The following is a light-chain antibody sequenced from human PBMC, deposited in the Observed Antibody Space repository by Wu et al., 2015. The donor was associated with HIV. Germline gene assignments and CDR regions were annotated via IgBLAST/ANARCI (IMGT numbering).Light chain of an antibody. CDR1: ESVRGY. CDR2: NAY. V-gene: IGKV3-20*01. J-gene: IGKJ2*01. Sequence: EIVLTQSPATLSLSPGERATLSCRASESVRGYLAWYQQKPGQPPRLLIYNAYDRATGIPARFSGSGSGTDFNLTISRLEPEDFAVYYCQQYGRPPYTFGQGTKVDIK. CDR3: QQYGRPPYT.